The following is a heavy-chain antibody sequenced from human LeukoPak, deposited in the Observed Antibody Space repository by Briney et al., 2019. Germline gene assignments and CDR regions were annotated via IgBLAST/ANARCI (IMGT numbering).Heavy chain of an antibody. Sequence: SETLSLTCTVSGGSIRGSSFYWGWIRQPPGGGLEWIGSIYYSGSTYYNPSLKSRVTISVDTSKNQFSLKLSSVTAADTAVYYCARVQRTTVNPFDYWGQGTLVTVSS. J-gene: IGHJ4*02. V-gene: IGHV4-39*07. CDR2: IYYSGST. CDR1: GGSIRGSSFY. CDR3: ARVQRTTVNPFDY. D-gene: IGHD4-17*01.